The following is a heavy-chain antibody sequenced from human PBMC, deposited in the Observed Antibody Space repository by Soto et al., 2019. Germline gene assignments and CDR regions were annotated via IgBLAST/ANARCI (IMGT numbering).Heavy chain of an antibody. J-gene: IGHJ4*02. CDR1: GGSISSYY. CDR3: ARSWDYYGTFSY. Sequence: SETLSLTCTVSGGSISSYYWSWIRQPPGKGLEWIGYIYYSGSTNYNPSLKSRVTISVDTSKNQFSLKLSTVTAADTAVYYCARSWDYYGTFSYWGQGTLVTVSS. V-gene: IGHV4-59*01. CDR2: IYYSGST. D-gene: IGHD3-10*01.